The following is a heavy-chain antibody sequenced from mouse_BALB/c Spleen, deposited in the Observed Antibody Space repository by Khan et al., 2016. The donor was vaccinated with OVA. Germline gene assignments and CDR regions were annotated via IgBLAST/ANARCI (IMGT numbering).Heavy chain of an antibody. CDR3: NACYYNRSNDMDY. D-gene: IGHD2-3*01. V-gene: IGHV14-4*02. J-gene: IGHJ4*01. CDR2: IDPEYSDS. Sequence: VQLQQSGAELVRSGASVKLSCTASGFNIKDYYVHWVKQRPEQGLEWIGWIDPEYSDSEYDPKFRGKATMTADTSSNTAYLQLSSLTSEDTAVYYYNACYYNRSNDMDYWGQGTLVTVSA. CDR1: GFNIKDYY.